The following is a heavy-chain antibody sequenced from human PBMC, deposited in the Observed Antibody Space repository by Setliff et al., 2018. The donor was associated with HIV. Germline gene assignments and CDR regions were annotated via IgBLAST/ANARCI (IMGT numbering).Heavy chain of an antibody. CDR2: IYYRGNT. J-gene: IGHJ4*02. CDR1: GGSIRSSSYY. V-gene: IGHV4-39*01. CDR3: ARVVDADYLDY. Sequence: PSETLSLTCNVSGGSIRSSSYYWGWIRQPPGKGLEWIGSIYYRGNTYYNPSLKSRVTISVDTSKNQFSLKLTSVTAADTAMYYCARVVDADYLDYWGQGTPVTVSS. D-gene: IGHD2-15*01.